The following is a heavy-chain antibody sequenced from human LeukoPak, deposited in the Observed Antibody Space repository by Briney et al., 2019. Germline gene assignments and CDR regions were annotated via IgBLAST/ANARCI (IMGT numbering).Heavy chain of an antibody. CDR3: AKAVTATSGRFSLDS. CDR1: GDSFSNSNW. J-gene: IGHJ4*02. V-gene: IGHV4-4*02. CDR2: ISQSGST. Sequence: SGTLSLTCVVSGDSFSNSNWWSWVRQPPGKGLEWIGEISQSGSTNYHPPLKSRVIISIDKSKNHFSLKLSSVAAADTAIYYCAKAVTATSGRFSLDSWGQGTLVTVSS. D-gene: IGHD2-21*02.